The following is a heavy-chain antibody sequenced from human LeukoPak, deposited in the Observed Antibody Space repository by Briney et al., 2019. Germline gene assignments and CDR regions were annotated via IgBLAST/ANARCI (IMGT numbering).Heavy chain of an antibody. CDR3: TRDVWGDRDNYFDC. J-gene: IGHJ4*02. Sequence: GGSLRLSCAASGFSFSSYWMHWVRQVPGKGLVWVSRIDSNGRSTSYADSVKGRFTISRDNAKNTLYLEMNNLRAEDTAVCYCTRDVWGDRDNYFDCWGQGTLVSVSS. V-gene: IGHV3-74*01. D-gene: IGHD2-8*01. CDR1: GFSFSSYW. CDR2: IDSNGRST.